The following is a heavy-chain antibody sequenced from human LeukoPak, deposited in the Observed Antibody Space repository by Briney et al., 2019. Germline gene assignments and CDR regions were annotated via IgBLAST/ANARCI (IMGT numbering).Heavy chain of an antibody. V-gene: IGHV4-31*03. CDR3: ARDRDYYDFRGAFDI. CDR2: IYYSGST. D-gene: IGHD3-3*01. CDR1: GGSISSGGYY. J-gene: IGHJ3*02. Sequence: SETLSLTCTVSGGSISSGGYYWSWIRQFPGKGLEWIGYIYYSGSTYYNPSLKSRMTISVDTSKNQFSLKPNSVTAADTAVYYCARDRDYYDFRGAFDIWGQGKMVTVSS.